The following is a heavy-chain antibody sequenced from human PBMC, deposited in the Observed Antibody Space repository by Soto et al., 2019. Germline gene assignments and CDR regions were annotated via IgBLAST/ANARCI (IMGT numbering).Heavy chain of an antibody. Sequence: QVQLVQSGAEVKRPGASVKVSCKASGYTFTSYDINWVRQATGQGLEWVGWVNPNSGNTGYAQKFQGRVTMTKNTSISTAYMELSSLTSEDTAVYYCAREGYSSSSGPRGNWFDPWGQEPWSPSPQ. J-gene: IGHJ5*02. D-gene: IGHD6-6*01. CDR2: VNPNSGNT. CDR3: AREGYSSSSGPRGNWFDP. CDR1: GYTFTSYD. V-gene: IGHV1-8*01.